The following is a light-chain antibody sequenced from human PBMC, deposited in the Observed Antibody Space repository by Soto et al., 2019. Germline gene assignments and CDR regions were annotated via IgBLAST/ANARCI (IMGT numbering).Light chain of an antibody. J-gene: IGKJ2*01. V-gene: IGKV4-1*01. CDR1: QSVSYTSGGKNY. Sequence: DIVMTQSPDSLAVSLGERATINCKSSQSVSYTSGGKNYLAWYQQKPGQPPQLLISWASTRESGVPDRFSGSGSGTDFTLTISSLQAEDLAVYYCQQYYSNSYTFGQGTKLEIK. CDR3: QQYYSNSYT. CDR2: WAS.